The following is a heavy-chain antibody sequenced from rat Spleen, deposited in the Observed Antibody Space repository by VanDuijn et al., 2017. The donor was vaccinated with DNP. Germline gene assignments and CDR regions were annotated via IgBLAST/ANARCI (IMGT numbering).Heavy chain of an antibody. CDR1: GFTFNTYW. J-gene: IGHJ2*01. CDR3: ARGVYGGYLYFDY. CDR2: ITSNGGDT. V-gene: IGHV5-31*01. Sequence: EVQLVESGGDLVQPGRSLILSCVASGFTFNTYWMNWIRQVPGKGLEWVASITSNGGDTYYPDSVKGRFTISRDNARNTLYLQMNSLRSEDTATYYCARGVYGGYLYFDYWGQGVMVTVSS. D-gene: IGHD1-11*01.